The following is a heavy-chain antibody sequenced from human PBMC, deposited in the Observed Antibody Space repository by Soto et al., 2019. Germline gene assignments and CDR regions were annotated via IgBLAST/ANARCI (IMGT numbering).Heavy chain of an antibody. Sequence: ASVKVSCKASGYRFTNHGISWVRQAPGQGLEWMGWISGNDGKTKYARKFQGRVTMTTDTSTSTAYMEMNGLRHDDTAVYYCARDFYPLAYYFDYWGQGTLVTVSS. CDR2: ISGNDGKT. V-gene: IGHV1-18*01. CDR1: GYRFTNHG. J-gene: IGHJ4*02. CDR3: ARDFYPLAYYFDY.